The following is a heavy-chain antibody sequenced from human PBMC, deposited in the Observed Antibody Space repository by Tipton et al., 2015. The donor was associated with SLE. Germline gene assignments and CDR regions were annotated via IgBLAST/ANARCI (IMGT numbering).Heavy chain of an antibody. CDR1: GGSIRTNGFY. CDR3: ARHVHSGPSYGSIDY. Sequence: PGLVKPSETLSLTCAVSGGSIRTNGFYWDWIRQPPGKGLEWIGSLYYSGDTYYNPSLKNRATISVDTSKNRFALNLSSVTAPDTAVYYCARHVHSGPSYGSIDYWGQGTLVTVSS. D-gene: IGHD5-18*01. J-gene: IGHJ4*02. V-gene: IGHV4-39*01. CDR2: LYYSGDT.